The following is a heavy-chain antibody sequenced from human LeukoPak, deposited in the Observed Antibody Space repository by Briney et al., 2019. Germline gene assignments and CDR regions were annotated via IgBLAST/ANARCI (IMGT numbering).Heavy chain of an antibody. CDR2: IKQDGSQK. CDR1: GFTFSSYW. CDR3: ARDPTVTNFHDAFDI. D-gene: IGHD4-17*01. Sequence: GGSLRLSCAASGFTFSSYWMSWVRQAPGKGLEWVATIKQDGSQKEYVDSVKGRFTISRDNAKISLYLQMNSLRAEDTAVYYCARDPTVTNFHDAFDIWGQGTMVTVSS. V-gene: IGHV3-7*05. J-gene: IGHJ3*02.